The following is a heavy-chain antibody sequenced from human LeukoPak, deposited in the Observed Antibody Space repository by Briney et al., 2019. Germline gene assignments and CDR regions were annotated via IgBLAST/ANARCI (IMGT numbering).Heavy chain of an antibody. CDR2: ISSSSSYI. V-gene: IGHV3-21*01. J-gene: IGHJ4*02. Sequence: GGSLRLSCAASGFTFSSYTMNGVRQAPGKGLEWVSSISSSSSYIYYEDSVNSRFTISRDNAKNSLYLQMNSLRAEDKAVYYCATLGAWNDYWGQGTLVTVSS. CDR3: ATLGAWNDY. CDR1: GFTFSSYT. D-gene: IGHD1-1*01.